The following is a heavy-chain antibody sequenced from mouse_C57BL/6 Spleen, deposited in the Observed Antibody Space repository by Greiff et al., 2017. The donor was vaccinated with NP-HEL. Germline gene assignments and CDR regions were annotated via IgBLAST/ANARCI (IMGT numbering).Heavy chain of an antibody. CDR3: ARGAYYRAMVY. V-gene: IGHV2-2*01. CDR1: GFSLTSYG. D-gene: IGHD2-14*01. J-gene: IGHJ4*01. Sequence: VQLQQSGPGLVQPSQSLSITCTVSGFSLTSYGVHWVRQSPGKGLEWLGVIWSGGSTDYNAAFISRLSISKDNSKSQVFFKMNSLQADDTAIYYCARGAYYRAMVYWGQGTSVTVSS. CDR2: IWSGGST.